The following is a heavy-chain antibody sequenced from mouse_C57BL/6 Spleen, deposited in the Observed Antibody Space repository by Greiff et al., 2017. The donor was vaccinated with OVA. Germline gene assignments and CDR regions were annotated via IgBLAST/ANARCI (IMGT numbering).Heavy chain of an antibody. Sequence: EVKVVESGGGLVKPGGSLKLSCAASGFTFSSYAMSWVRQTPEKRLEWVATISDGGSYTYYPDNVKGRFTISRDNAKNNLYLQMSHLKSEDTAMYYCARDRGTWADYFDYWGQGTTLTVSS. CDR1: GFTFSSYA. CDR2: ISDGGSYT. J-gene: IGHJ2*01. D-gene: IGHD3-3*01. V-gene: IGHV5-4*01. CDR3: ARDRGTWADYFDY.